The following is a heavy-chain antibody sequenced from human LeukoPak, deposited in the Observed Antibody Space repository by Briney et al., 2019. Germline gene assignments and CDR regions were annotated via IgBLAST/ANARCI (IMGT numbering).Heavy chain of an antibody. CDR2: ISAYNGNT. D-gene: IGHD2-2*01. Sequence: GASVKVSCKASGGTFSSYAISWVRQAPGQGLEWMGWISAYNGNTNYAQKLQGRVTMTTDTSTSTAYMELRSLRSDDTAVYYCARDFGGFVHRKPAAIFDYWGQGTLVTVSS. J-gene: IGHJ4*02. CDR1: GGTFSSYA. V-gene: IGHV1-18*01. CDR3: ARDFGGFVHRKPAAIFDY.